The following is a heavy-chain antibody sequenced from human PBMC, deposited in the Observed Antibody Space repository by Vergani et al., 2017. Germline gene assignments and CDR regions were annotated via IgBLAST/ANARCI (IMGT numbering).Heavy chain of an antibody. CDR3: AIRSSGWYT. J-gene: IGHJ4*02. V-gene: IGHV4-34*01. CDR1: GGSFSGYY. Sequence: QVQLQQWGAGLLKPSETLSLTCAVYGGSFSGYYWSWIRQPPGKGLEWIGEINHSGSTNYNPSLKSRVTISVDTSKNQLSLKLGSVTAADTAVYYCAIRSSGWYTWGQGTLVTVSS. CDR2: INHSGST. D-gene: IGHD6-19*01.